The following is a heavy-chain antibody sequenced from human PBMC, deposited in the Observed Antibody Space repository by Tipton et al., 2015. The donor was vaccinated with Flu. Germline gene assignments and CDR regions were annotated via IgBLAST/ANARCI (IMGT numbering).Heavy chain of an antibody. CDR3: ARRPTYYYDSSGYYYDDAFDI. CDR2: ISGGAGGT. V-gene: IGHV3-23*01. J-gene: IGHJ3*02. Sequence: SLRLSCAASGFTFSIYAMSWVRQAPGKRLEWISAISGGAGGTYYADSVKGRFSISRDNSKNMLYLRMDSLSAEDTAIYYCARRPTYYYDSSGYYYDDAFDIWGQGTMVTVSS. CDR1: GFTFSIYA. D-gene: IGHD3-22*01.